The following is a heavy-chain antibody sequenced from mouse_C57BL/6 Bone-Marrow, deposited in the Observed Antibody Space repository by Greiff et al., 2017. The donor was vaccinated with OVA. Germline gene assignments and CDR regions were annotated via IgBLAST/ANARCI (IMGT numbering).Heavy chain of an antibody. CDR3: ARGSNSDY. V-gene: IGHV1-59*01. CDR2: IDPSDSYT. J-gene: IGHJ2*01. CDR1: GYTFTSYW. Sequence: QVQLQQPGAELVRPGTSVKLSCKASGYTFTSYWMHWVKQRPGQGLEWIGVIDPSDSYTNYNQKFKGKATLTVDTSSSTAYMQLSSLTSEDSAVYYCARGSNSDYWGQGTTLTVSS.